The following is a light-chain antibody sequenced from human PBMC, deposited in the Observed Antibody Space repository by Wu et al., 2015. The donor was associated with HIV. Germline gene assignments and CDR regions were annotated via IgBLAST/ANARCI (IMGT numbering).Light chain of an antibody. Sequence: EIVMTQSPVTLSVSPGESATLSCRASQSVKSNLAWSQQRPGQAPRLLIYDASTRATGIPARFSGSGSGTEFTLTISSMQSEDFAVYYCQQYNNWPQTFGQGTKVEI. J-gene: IGKJ1*01. CDR1: QSVKSN. CDR3: QQYNNWPQT. V-gene: IGKV3-15*01. CDR2: DAS.